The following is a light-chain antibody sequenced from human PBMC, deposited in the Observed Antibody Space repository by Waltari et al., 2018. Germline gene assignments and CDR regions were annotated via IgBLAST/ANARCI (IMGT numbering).Light chain of an antibody. CDR2: DAS. CDR3: RHYAGSPYT. Sequence: EVVLTQSPGTLSLSPGERATLSCRASQSVSDNYLAWYQQKPGQAPRLLIYDASSRATGIPDRFNGSGSGTDFTLTISRLEPEDFAVYYCRHYAGSPYTFGQGTKLEIK. J-gene: IGKJ2*01. V-gene: IGKV3-20*01. CDR1: QSVSDNY.